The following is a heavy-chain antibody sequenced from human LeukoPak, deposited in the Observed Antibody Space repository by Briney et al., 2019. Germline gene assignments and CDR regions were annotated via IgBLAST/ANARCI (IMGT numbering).Heavy chain of an antibody. CDR2: ISGSGGST. Sequence: GGSLRLSCAASGFTFSSYAMSWVRQAPGKGLEWVSAISGSGGSTYYADSVRGRFTISRDNSKNTLYLQMNSLRAEDTAVYYCAREPGGWYNFDYWGQGTLVTVSS. V-gene: IGHV3-23*01. D-gene: IGHD6-19*01. CDR3: AREPGGWYNFDY. CDR1: GFTFSSYA. J-gene: IGHJ4*02.